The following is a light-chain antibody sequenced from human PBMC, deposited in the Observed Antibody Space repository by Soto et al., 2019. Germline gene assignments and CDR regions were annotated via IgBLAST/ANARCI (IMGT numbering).Light chain of an antibody. CDR2: DAT. CDR1: QSVNIN. Sequence: ETVMTQSPATLSVSPGERATLSCRASQSVNINLAWYQHKPGRAPRLLIFDATNRATGIPARFSGSGSGTEFTLTISSLQSEDFAIYYCQQYNNWPLTFGGGTKLEIK. J-gene: IGKJ4*01. CDR3: QQYNNWPLT. V-gene: IGKV3-15*01.